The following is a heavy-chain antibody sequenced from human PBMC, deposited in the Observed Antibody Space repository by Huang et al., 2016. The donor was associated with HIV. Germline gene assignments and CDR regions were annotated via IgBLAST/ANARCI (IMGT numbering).Heavy chain of an antibody. V-gene: IGHV4-39*01. CDR3: ASGEYGKNAYDI. CDR2: FYYSGDA. Sequence: QLHLQQSGPGLVRPSEPLSLICTVSGGSITSSNHYWGWIRPTPGKGLEWIGNFYYSGDAYYTPSLKNRVAISIDTSKSQFSLRLSSVIATDTAVYYCASGEYGKNAYDIWGQGTVVTVSA. J-gene: IGHJ3*02. D-gene: IGHD2-2*01. CDR1: GGSITSSNHY.